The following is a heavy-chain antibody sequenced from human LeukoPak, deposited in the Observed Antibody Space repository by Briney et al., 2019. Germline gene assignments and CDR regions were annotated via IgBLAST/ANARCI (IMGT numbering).Heavy chain of an antibody. D-gene: IGHD1-26*01. CDR3: AKEGYSTVYYYYYYYMDV. CDR2: ISTSSSYI. CDR1: GFTFNTYS. V-gene: IGHV3-21*01. J-gene: IGHJ6*03. Sequence: GGSLRLSCAASGFTFNTYSMSWVRQAPGKGLEWVSSISTSSSYIYSADSVKGRFTISRDNSKNTLYLQMNSLRAEDTAVYYCAKEGYSTVYYYYYYYMDVWGKGTTVTISS.